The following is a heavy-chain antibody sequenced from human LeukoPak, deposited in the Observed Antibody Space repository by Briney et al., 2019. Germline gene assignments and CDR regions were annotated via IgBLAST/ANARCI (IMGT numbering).Heavy chain of an antibody. D-gene: IGHD6-13*01. J-gene: IGHJ4*02. CDR2: IYYSGST. Sequence: PSETLSLTCTVPGGSISSYYWSWIRQPPGKGLEWIGYIYYSGSTNYNPSLKSRVTISVDTSKNQFSLKLSSVTAADTAVYYCAAAADFGYFDYWGPGTPVTVSS. CDR1: GGSISSYY. CDR3: AAAADFGYFDY. V-gene: IGHV4-59*01.